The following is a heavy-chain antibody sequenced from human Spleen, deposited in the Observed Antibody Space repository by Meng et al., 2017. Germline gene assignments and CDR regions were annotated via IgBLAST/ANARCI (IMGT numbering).Heavy chain of an antibody. J-gene: IGHJ4*02. CDR3: ARLILDSSGYYYIMDY. Sequence: QVALRDSGPGLVKPSGTLSPTCGVSGGSISSSNWWTWVRQPPGKGLEWIGEIYHSGSTNYSPSLKSRVTLSVDKSKNQFSLKLRSVTAADTAVYYCARLILDSSGYYYIMDYWGQGTLVTVSS. CDR1: GGSISSSNW. V-gene: IGHV4-4*02. D-gene: IGHD3-22*01. CDR2: IYHSGST.